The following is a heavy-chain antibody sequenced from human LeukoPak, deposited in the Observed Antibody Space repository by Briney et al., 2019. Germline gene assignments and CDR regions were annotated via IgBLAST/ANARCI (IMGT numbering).Heavy chain of an antibody. D-gene: IGHD7-27*01. J-gene: IGHJ5*02. CDR2: ISAYNGNT. Sequence: PRASVKVSCKASGYTFTSYGISWVRQAPGRGLEWMGWISAYNGNTNYAQKLQGRVTMTTDTSTSTAYMELRSLRSDDTAVYYCARLKGRGSTGATAWFDPWGQGTLVTVSS. CDR3: ARLKGRGSTGATAWFDP. CDR1: GYTFTSYG. V-gene: IGHV1-18*01.